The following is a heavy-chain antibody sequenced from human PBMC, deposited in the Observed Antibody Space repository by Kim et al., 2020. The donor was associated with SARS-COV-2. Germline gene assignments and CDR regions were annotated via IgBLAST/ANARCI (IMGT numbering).Heavy chain of an antibody. Sequence: ASVKVSCKVSEYSITKLSMHWVRQAPGKGLEWMGGYDPEDGQTIYAQKFQGRVSMTDDTSTDTAYVELSSLTSDDTAVYYCTTGGAKRLPLCGADCYSDWGQGTLVTVSS. CDR1: EYSITKLS. J-gene: IGHJ4*02. D-gene: IGHD2-21*02. CDR3: TTGGAKRLPLCGADCYSD. V-gene: IGHV1-24*01. CDR2: YDPEDGQT.